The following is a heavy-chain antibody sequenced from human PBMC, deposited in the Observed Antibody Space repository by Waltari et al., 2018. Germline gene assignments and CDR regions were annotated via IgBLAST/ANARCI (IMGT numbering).Heavy chain of an antibody. Sequence: EVQLVESGGGLVQPGRYLRLSCAASGFTFDDYAMHWVRQAPGKGLEWVSGISWNSGSIGYADSVKGRFTISRDNAKNSLYLQMNSLRAEDTALYYCAKASYQLLSLFDYWGQGTLVTVSS. D-gene: IGHD2-2*01. V-gene: IGHV3-9*01. CDR1: GFTFDDYA. J-gene: IGHJ4*02. CDR2: ISWNSGSI. CDR3: AKASYQLLSLFDY.